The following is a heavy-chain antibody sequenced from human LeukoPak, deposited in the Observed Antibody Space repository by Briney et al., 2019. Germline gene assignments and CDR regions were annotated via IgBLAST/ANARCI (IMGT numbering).Heavy chain of an antibody. CDR1: GFTFTSYG. Sequence: GGSLRLSCAASGFTFTSYGMHWVRQAPGKGLEWVAGLWYDGSNKYYADSVKGRFTISRDNSKNTLSLQMNSLRAEDTAVYYCARDWGNGRIAVAGFEVWGQGTLVTISS. J-gene: IGHJ4*02. D-gene: IGHD6-19*01. V-gene: IGHV3-33*01. CDR2: LWYDGSNK. CDR3: ARDWGNGRIAVAGFEV.